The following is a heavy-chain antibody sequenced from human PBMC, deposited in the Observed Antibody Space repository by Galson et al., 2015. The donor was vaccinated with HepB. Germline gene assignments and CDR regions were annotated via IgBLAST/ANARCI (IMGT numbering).Heavy chain of an antibody. V-gene: IGHV3-64D*06. CDR1: GFTFSSYA. J-gene: IGHJ4*02. CDR2: ISSNGGST. Sequence: SLRLSCAASGFTFSSYAMHWVRQAPGKGLEYVSAISSNGGSTYYADSVKGRFTISRDNSKNTLYLQMSSLRAEDTAVYYCVKVKSGDSNYYDSSGYYLDYWGQGTLVTVSS. D-gene: IGHD3-22*01. CDR3: VKVKSGDSNYYDSSGYYLDY.